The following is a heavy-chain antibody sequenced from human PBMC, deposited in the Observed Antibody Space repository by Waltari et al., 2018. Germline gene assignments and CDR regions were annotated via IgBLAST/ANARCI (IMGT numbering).Heavy chain of an antibody. CDR3: TRDLYGSGGDYFDP. D-gene: IGHD6-19*01. CDR1: GFPFSSYV. Sequence: DVQLVDSGGGLVKPGGSLSLSCAPSGFPFSSYVIHRVRQAPGRGLEWVASISGSGRSYIFYTDSVKGRFTISRDNAKNSLFLQMNSLRAEDTAVYYCTRDLYGSGGDYFDPWGQGTLVTVSS. J-gene: IGHJ4*02. CDR2: ISGSGRSYI. V-gene: IGHV3-21*01.